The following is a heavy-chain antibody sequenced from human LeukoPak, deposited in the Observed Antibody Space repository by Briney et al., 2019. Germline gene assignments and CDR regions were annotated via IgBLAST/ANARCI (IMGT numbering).Heavy chain of an antibody. CDR1: GGSISSSNW. V-gene: IGHV4-4*02. J-gene: IGHJ5*02. CDR3: ARGSENYDILTGYFWFDP. Sequence: PSGTLSLTCAVSGGSISSSNWWSWVRQPPGKGLEWIGEIYHSGSTNYNPSLKSRVTISVDTSKNQFSLKLSSVTAADTAVYYCARGSENYDILTGYFWFDPWGQGTLVTVSS. D-gene: IGHD3-9*01. CDR2: IYHSGST.